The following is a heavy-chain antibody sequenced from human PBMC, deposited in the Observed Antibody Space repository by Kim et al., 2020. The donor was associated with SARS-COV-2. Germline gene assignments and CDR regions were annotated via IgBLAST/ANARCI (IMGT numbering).Heavy chain of an antibody. CDR3: AKDQMYDTVCYYYGMDV. V-gene: IGHV3-30*18. J-gene: IGHJ6*02. CDR2: ISYDGTKK. CDR1: GFTFSSYG. D-gene: IGHD3-22*01. Sequence: GGSLRLSCEASGFTFSSYGMHWVRQAPGKGLEWVAVISYDGTKKYHGDSVKGRFTISRDNSKNTLYLQMNSLRAEDTAVYYCAKDQMYDTVCYYYGMDVWGQGTTVTVSS.